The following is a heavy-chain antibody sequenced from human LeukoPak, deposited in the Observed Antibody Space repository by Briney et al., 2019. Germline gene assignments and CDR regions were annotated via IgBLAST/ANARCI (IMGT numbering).Heavy chain of an antibody. J-gene: IGHJ4*02. D-gene: IGHD1-26*01. CDR3: AREGGVYSGSYYYNY. CDR2: ISSSSSTI. CDR1: GFTFSSYS. V-gene: IGHV3-48*01. Sequence: GGSLRLSCAASGFTFSSYSMNWVRQAPGKGLEWVSYISSSSSTIYYADSVKGRFTISRDNAKNSLYLQMNSLRAEDTAVYYCAREGGVYSGSYYYNYWGQGTLVTVSS.